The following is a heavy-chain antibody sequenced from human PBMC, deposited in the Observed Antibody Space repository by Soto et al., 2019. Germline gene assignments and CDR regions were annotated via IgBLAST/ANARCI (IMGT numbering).Heavy chain of an antibody. V-gene: IGHV3-11*01. Sequence: GGPLRLSCAASGFTFSDYYMTWIRQAPGKGLEWVSYISSSGTGIYYADSVKGRFTISRDNAKNSLFLQMSSLRARDTAMYYCARAYSDAFDIWGQGTMVTVSS. J-gene: IGHJ3*02. CDR1: GFTFSDYY. D-gene: IGHD2-15*01. CDR2: ISSSGTGI. CDR3: ARAYSDAFDI.